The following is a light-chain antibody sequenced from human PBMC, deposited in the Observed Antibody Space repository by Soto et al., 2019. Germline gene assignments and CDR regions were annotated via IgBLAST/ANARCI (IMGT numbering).Light chain of an antibody. Sequence: QSALTQPRSVSGSPGQSVTISCTGTSSDVGAYNYVSWYQQLPGAAPKFLIYGNSNRPSGVPDRFSGSKSGTSASLAITGLQAEDEADYYCQSYDSRLSGYVFGTGTKLTVL. CDR1: SSDVGAYNY. CDR2: GNS. V-gene: IGLV1-40*01. CDR3: QSYDSRLSGYV. J-gene: IGLJ1*01.